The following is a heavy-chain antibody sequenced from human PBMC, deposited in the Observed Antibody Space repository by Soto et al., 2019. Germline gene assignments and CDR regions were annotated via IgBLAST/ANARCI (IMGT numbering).Heavy chain of an antibody. J-gene: IGHJ4*02. CDR3: ARHGYSYGGGYFDY. CDR1: GFTVSSNY. CDR2: IYSGGSA. V-gene: IGHV3-66*04. D-gene: IGHD5-18*01. Sequence: EVPLVESGGGLVQPGGSLSLSCAASGFTVSSNYMSWVRQAPGKGLEWVSVIYSGGSAYYADSVKGRFTISRDNSKNTLYLQMNSLRAEDTAVYYCARHGYSYGGGYFDYWGQGTLVTVSS.